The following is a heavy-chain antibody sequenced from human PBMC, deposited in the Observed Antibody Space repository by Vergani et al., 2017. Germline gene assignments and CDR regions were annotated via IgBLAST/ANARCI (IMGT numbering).Heavy chain of an antibody. CDR2: IIGSGGST. CDR3: AKDPDYYDSRGYNY. Sequence: EVQLLESGGGLVQPGGSLRLSCAASGFTLSSYAMSWVRQAPGRGLEWVSAIIGSGGSTYYAASVKGRFTISRDNSKNTLYLQMNSLRAADTAVYYCAKDPDYYDSRGYNYWGQGTLVTVSS. J-gene: IGHJ4*02. V-gene: IGHV3-23*01. D-gene: IGHD3-22*01. CDR1: GFTLSSYA.